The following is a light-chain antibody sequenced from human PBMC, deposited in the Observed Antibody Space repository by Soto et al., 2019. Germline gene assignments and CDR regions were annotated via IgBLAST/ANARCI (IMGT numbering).Light chain of an antibody. Sequence: EIVLTQSPATLSLSPGERATLSCRASQSVSSSYLAWYQQKPGQAPRRLIYDASSRATGIPARFSGSGSGTDFTLTISSREPEDFAVYYCHQYGSSQTFGQGTKVDI. CDR1: QSVSSSY. V-gene: IGKV3-20*01. J-gene: IGKJ1*01. CDR3: HQYGSSQT. CDR2: DAS.